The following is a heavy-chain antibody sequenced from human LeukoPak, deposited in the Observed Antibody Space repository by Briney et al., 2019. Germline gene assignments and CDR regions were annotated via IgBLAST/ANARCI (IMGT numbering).Heavy chain of an antibody. CDR2: IYYSGST. Sequence: SETLSLTCTVSGGSISSHYWSWIRQPPGKGLEWIGYIYYSGSTNYNPSLKSRVTISVDTSKNQFSLKLSSVTAADTAVYYCAREDPQTTVPEGMDVWGQGTTVTVSS. D-gene: IGHD4-17*01. CDR3: AREDPQTTVPEGMDV. J-gene: IGHJ6*02. V-gene: IGHV4-59*11. CDR1: GGSISSHY.